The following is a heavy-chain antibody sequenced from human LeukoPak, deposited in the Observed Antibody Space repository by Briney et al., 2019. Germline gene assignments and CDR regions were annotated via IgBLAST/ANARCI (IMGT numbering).Heavy chain of an antibody. J-gene: IGHJ4*02. D-gene: IGHD3-10*01. Sequence: TGGSLRLSCAASGFTFSSYSMNWVRQPPGKGLEWVSSISSTSAYIYYADSVKGRFTISRDNSKNTLYLQMISLRAEDTAVYYCANYGSVSYFAYWGQGTLVTVSS. CDR3: ANYGSVSYFAY. V-gene: IGHV3-21*01. CDR2: ISSTSAYI. CDR1: GFTFSSYS.